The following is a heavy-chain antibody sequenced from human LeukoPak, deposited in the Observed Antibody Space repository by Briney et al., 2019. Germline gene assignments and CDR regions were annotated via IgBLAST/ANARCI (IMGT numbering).Heavy chain of an antibody. D-gene: IGHD3-22*01. CDR1: GGTFSSYA. V-gene: IGHV1-69*05. J-gene: IGHJ6*03. CDR2: ITPIFGTA. CDR3: IYYYDSSGYYNQDYYYYMDV. Sequence: SVKVSCKASGGTFSSYAISWVRQAPGQGLEWMGGITPIFGTANYAQKFQGRVTITTDESTSTAYMELSSLRSEDTAVYYCIYYYDSSGYYNQDYYYYMDVWGKGTTVTVSS.